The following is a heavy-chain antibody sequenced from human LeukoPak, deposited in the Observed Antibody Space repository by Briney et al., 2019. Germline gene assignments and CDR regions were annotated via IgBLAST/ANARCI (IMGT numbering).Heavy chain of an antibody. V-gene: IGHV1-8*01. Sequence: GASVKVSCKASGYSLTSYDVNWVRQATGQGLEWMGWMNPSNGNTGYAQKFQGRVTMTRNTSINTAYMELSSLTSEDTAVYYCTKGNNSGSYRDSWGQGTLVTVSS. CDR3: TKGNNSGSYRDS. CDR2: MNPSNGNT. J-gene: IGHJ4*02. D-gene: IGHD3-10*01. CDR1: GYSLTSYD.